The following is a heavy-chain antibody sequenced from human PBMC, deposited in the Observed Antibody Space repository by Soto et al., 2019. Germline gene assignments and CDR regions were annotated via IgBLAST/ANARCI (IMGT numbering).Heavy chain of an antibody. J-gene: IGHJ4*02. D-gene: IGHD6-19*01. Sequence: QVQLVQSGAEVKKPGASVKVSCKASGYTFTNYGISWVRQAPGQGLEWMGWINAYNGNTNYAQKLQGRVTMTTDTSTSTAYMELRSLSSDDTAVSFCARAPVAGTYFDYWGQGTLVTVSS. V-gene: IGHV1-18*01. CDR2: INAYNGNT. CDR3: ARAPVAGTYFDY. CDR1: GYTFTNYG.